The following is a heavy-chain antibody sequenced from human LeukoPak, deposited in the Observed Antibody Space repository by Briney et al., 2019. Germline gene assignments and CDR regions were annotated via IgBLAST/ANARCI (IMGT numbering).Heavy chain of an antibody. J-gene: IGHJ4*02. CDR2: IYSDGRT. V-gene: IGHV3-53*05. Sequence: PGGSLRLSCAASGFTVSSNYMSWVRQAPGKGLEWVSVIYSDGRTYYADSVKGRFTISRDNSKNTLYLQMSSLRAEDTAVYYCARSVGEIQLWQGFDYWGQGTLVTVSS. CDR3: ARSVGEIQLWQGFDY. CDR1: GFTVSSNY. D-gene: IGHD5-18*01.